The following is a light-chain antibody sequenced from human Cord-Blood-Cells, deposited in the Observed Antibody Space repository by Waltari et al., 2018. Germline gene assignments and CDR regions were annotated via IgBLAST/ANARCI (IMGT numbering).Light chain of an antibody. CDR3: QSADSSGTLYV. CDR1: ALPKQY. V-gene: IGLV3-25*03. CDR2: KDS. J-gene: IGLJ1*01. Sequence: RITCSGDALPKQYAYWYQQKPGQAPVLVIYKDSERPSGIPERFSGSSSGTTVTLTISGVQAEDEADYYCQSADSSGTLYVFGTGTKVTVL.